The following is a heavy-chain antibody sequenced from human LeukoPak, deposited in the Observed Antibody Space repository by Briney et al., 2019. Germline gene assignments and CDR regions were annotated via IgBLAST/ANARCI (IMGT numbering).Heavy chain of an antibody. CDR1: VGSISLYY. J-gene: IGHJ4*02. CDR3: VRETPPSGYFDY. Sequence: SETLSLTSAVSVGSISLYYWSWVRQPPGKGRGWMAYIYYSGTTKYNPSLRSRATISVDTSKNQFSLKLTSVPAADTAVYYCVRETPPSGYFDYWGQGTLVTVSS. CDR2: IYYSGTT. D-gene: IGHD3-3*01. V-gene: IGHV4-59*01.